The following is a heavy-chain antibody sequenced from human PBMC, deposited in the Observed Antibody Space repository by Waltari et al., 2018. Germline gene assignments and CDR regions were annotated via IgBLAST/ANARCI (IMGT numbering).Heavy chain of an antibody. J-gene: IGHJ4*02. V-gene: IGHV3-23*01. Sequence: EVQLLESGGGLVRPGGSMRLSCAASGLTLRGKFLGGARQAPGKGLEWVSAIRGSGDSTYYADSVKGRCSISRDNSKNTLYLQINNLRAEDTAVYYCAKDTDCGGDCSWYYFDYWGQGTLVTVSS. CDR2: IRGSGDST. CDR3: AKDTDCGGDCSWYYFDY. CDR1: GLTLRGKF. D-gene: IGHD2-21*02.